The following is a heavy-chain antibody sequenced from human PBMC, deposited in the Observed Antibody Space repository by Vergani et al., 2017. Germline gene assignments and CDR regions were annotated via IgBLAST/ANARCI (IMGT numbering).Heavy chain of an antibody. CDR1: GFTFSSYA. CDR3: AKARQWLVRVYGMDV. V-gene: IGHV3-23*01. Sequence: EVQLLESGGGLVQPGGSLRLSCAASGFTFSSYAMSWVRQAPGKVLEWVSAISGSGGSTFYADSVKGRFTISRDNSKNTLYLQMNSLRAEDTAVYYCAKARQWLVRVYGMDVWGQGTTVTVSS. CDR2: ISGSGGST. D-gene: IGHD6-19*01. J-gene: IGHJ6*02.